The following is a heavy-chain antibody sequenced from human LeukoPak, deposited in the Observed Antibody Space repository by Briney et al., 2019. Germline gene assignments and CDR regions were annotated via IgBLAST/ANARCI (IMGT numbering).Heavy chain of an antibody. Sequence: PGGSLRLSCAASGFTFSSYWTHWVRQVPGKGLVWISRINSDGSSTSYADSVKGRFTISRDNAKNTLYLQMNSLRAEDTAVYYCARDSHSGSYDFDYWGQGTLVTVSS. CDR1: GFTFSSYW. CDR3: ARDSHSGSYDFDY. D-gene: IGHD1-26*01. J-gene: IGHJ4*02. CDR2: INSDGSST. V-gene: IGHV3-74*01.